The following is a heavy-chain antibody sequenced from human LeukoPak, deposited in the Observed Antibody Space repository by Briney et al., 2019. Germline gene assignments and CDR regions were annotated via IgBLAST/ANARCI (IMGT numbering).Heavy chain of an antibody. D-gene: IGHD6-19*01. CDR3: ARDQDSSGWYYAFDI. Sequence: GGSLRLSCAAPGFTFSSYWMSWVRQAPGKGLEWVANIKQDGSEKYYVDSVKGRFTISRDNAKNSLYLQMNSLRAEDTAVYYCARDQDSSGWYYAFDIWGQGTMVTVSS. CDR1: GFTFSSYW. J-gene: IGHJ3*02. CDR2: IKQDGSEK. V-gene: IGHV3-7*01.